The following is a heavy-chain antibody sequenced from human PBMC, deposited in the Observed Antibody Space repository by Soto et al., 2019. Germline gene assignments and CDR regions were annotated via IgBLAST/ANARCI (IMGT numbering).Heavy chain of an antibody. CDR2: IIPYYNTL. J-gene: IGHJ4*02. D-gene: IGHD6-13*01. V-gene: IGHV1-69*01. Sequence: QAQVVQSGAEVRKPGSSVKLSCKASEGTFNSYAIAWVRQAPGQGLEWMGGIIPYYNTLNYAQKFQGRVTITADDSTSTVYMELSSLRSDDTAVYFCASGASRGYPYFFDSWAQGTLVTVSS. CDR3: ASGASRGYPYFFDS. CDR1: EGTFNSYA.